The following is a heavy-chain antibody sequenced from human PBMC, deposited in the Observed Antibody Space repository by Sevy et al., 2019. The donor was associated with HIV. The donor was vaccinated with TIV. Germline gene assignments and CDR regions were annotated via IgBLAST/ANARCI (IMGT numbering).Heavy chain of an antibody. Sequence: GGSLRLSCTASGFTFGDYTMNWVRQAPGKGLEWVAFLKNKASGGTVDNAASVKGRFTISTDDSKSIVYLQMNDLKTDDTAVYYCTRWKGLQSIFDFWGQGVLVTVSS. V-gene: IGHV3-49*04. CDR3: TRWKGLQSIFDF. D-gene: IGHD2-21*01. CDR2: LKNKASGGTV. CDR1: GFTFGDYT. J-gene: IGHJ4*02.